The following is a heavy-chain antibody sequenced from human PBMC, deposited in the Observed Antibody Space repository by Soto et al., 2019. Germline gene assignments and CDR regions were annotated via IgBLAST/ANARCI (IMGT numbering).Heavy chain of an antibody. J-gene: IGHJ4*02. V-gene: IGHV1-2*04. CDR2: INPNSGGT. D-gene: IGHD3-16*02. Sequence: ASVKVSCKASGYTFTGYYMHWVRQAPGQGLEWMGWINPNSGGTNYAQKFQGWVTMTRDTSISTAYMELSRLRSDDTAVYYCARDRYHVTPSSYFDYWGQGTLVTVSS. CDR3: ARDRYHVTPSSYFDY. CDR1: GYTFTGYY.